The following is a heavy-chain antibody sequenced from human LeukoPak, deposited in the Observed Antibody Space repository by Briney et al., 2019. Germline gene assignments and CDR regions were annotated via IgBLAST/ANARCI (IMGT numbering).Heavy chain of an antibody. Sequence: PGGSLRLSCAASGFTFSDYYMSWIRQAPGKGLEWVSYISSSGSTIYYADSVKGRFTISRDNAKNSLYLQMNSLRPEDTAVYYCAKVMEGYGDYVGHFQHWGQGTLVTVSS. CDR3: AKVMEGYGDYVGHFQH. V-gene: IGHV3-11*04. CDR2: ISSSGSTI. CDR1: GFTFSDYY. J-gene: IGHJ1*01. D-gene: IGHD4-17*01.